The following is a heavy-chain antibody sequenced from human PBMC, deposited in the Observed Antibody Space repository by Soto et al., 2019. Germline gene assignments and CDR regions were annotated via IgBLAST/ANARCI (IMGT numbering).Heavy chain of an antibody. V-gene: IGHV1-69*12. J-gene: IGHJ6*02. CDR1: VGTFRTSA. D-gene: IGHD3-3*02. CDR2: IMPVFSTP. Sequence: QVQLVQSGPEVKKPGSSVRVSCKTSVGTFRTSAISWVRQAPGQGLEWMGGIMPVFSTPDYAQKFQGRVTITADESTSTAYMELSSLRSEDTAVYYCARDKDRQQLGGNYYYIMDVWGQGTTVTVSS. CDR3: ARDKDRQQLGGNYYYIMDV.